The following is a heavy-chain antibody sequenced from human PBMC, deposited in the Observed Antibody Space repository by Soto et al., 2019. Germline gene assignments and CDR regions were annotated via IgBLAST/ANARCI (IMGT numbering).Heavy chain of an antibody. V-gene: IGHV3-23*01. D-gene: IGHD3-10*01. Sequence: PGGSLRLSCAASGFTFSSYAMSWVRQAPGKGLEWVSAISGSGGSTYYADSVKGRFTISRDNSKNTLYLQMNSLRAEDTAVYNSAKSGSIWSNMDVWGQADTVTISS. J-gene: IGHJ6*02. CDR1: GFTFSSYA. CDR2: ISGSGGST. CDR3: AKSGSIWSNMDV.